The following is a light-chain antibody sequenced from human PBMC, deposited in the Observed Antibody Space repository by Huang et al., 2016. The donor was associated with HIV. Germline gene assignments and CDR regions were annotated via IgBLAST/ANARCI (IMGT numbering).Light chain of an antibody. CDR2: GAS. CDR1: QGISSY. CDR3: QQLNSYPRT. Sequence: IQLTQSPSSLSASVGDRVTITCRASQGISSYLAWYQEKSGKDPKLLIYGASTLQSGVQSRFRGSGSGKDFPLTISSLQSEDFATYYCQQLNSYPRTFGRGTRVEIK. V-gene: IGKV1-9*01. J-gene: IGKJ1*01.